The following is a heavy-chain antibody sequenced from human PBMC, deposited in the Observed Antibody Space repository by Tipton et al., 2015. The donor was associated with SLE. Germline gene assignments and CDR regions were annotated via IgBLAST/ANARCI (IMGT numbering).Heavy chain of an antibody. CDR3: AEVATIYY. V-gene: IGHV4-39*07. J-gene: IGHJ4*02. CDR1: GGSISSSSYY. Sequence: TLSLTCTVSGGSISSSSYYWSWIRQPPGKGLEWIGEINHSGSTNYNPSLKSRVTISVDTSKNQFSLKLSSVTAADTAVYYCAEVATIYYWGQGTLVTVSS. CDR2: INHSGST. D-gene: IGHD5-12*01.